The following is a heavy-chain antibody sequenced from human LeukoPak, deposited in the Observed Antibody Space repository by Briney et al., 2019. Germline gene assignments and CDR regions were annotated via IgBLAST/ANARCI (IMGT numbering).Heavy chain of an antibody. CDR2: ISWDGGST. J-gene: IGHJ6*02. D-gene: IGHD6-19*01. Sequence: GGSLILSCAASGFTFSSYAMSWVRQAPGKGLEWVSLISWDGGSTYYADSVKGRFTISRDNSKNSLYLQMNSLRTEDTALYYCAKAGSRSSGWYGYYGMDVWGQGTTVTVSS. CDR3: AKAGSRSSGWYGYYGMDV. V-gene: IGHV3-43*01. CDR1: GFTFSSYA.